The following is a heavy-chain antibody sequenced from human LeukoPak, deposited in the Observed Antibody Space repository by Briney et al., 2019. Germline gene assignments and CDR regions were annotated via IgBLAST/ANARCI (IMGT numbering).Heavy chain of an antibody. V-gene: IGHV4-4*07. CDR1: GGSISSYY. CDR2: IYTSGST. CDR3: ARVPYSSSRGGWFDP. D-gene: IGHD6-13*01. Sequence: SEALSLTCTVSGGSISSYYWSWIRQPAGKGLEWIGRIYTSGSTNYNPSLKSRVTMSVDTSKNQFSLKLSSVTAADTAVYYCARVPYSSSRGGWFDPWGQGTLVTVSS. J-gene: IGHJ5*02.